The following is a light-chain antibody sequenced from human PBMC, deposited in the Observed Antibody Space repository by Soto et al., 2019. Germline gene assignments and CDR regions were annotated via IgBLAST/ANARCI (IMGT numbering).Light chain of an antibody. CDR3: QQSSSTPQT. V-gene: IGKV1-39*01. Sequence: DIQMTQSPSALAASVGDRVIITCRASQSISSYLHWYQQKPGKAPKLLINVAATLQSGVPSRFSGSGSGTDFTLAITSLQPEDFATYYCQQSSSTPQTFGGGTKVDIK. CDR1: QSISSY. J-gene: IGKJ4*01. CDR2: VAA.